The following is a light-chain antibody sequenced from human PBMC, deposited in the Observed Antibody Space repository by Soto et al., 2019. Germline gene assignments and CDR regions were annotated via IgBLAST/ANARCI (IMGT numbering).Light chain of an antibody. V-gene: IGKV1-39*01. CDR1: KSISSY. J-gene: IGKJ2*01. CDR3: QQTYRAPYT. Sequence: DIQMTQSPSSLSASVGDIVTITCRASKSISSYLSWYQQKPGEGPKLLIYAASSLQSGVPSRCSGSGSGTDFTLTISCMQPEEFATYYCQQTYRAPYTFGQGTKLEIK. CDR2: AAS.